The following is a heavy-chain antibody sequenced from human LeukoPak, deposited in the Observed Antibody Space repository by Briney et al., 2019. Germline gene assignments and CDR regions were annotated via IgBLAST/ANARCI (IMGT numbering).Heavy chain of an antibody. Sequence: PGGSLRLSCAASGFTFSNAWMSWVRQAPGKGLGWVSYISSSSSTIYYADSVKGRFTISRDNAKNSLYLQMNSLRAEDTAVYYCARTLLKRGATVTLSFWYFDLWGRGTLVTVSS. CDR2: ISSSSSTI. V-gene: IGHV3-48*01. J-gene: IGHJ2*01. CDR3: ARTLLKRGATVTLSFWYFDL. D-gene: IGHD4-11*01. CDR1: GFTFSNAW.